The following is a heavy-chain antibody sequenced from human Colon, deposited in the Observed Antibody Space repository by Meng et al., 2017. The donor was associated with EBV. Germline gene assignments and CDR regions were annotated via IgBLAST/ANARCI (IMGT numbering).Heavy chain of an antibody. CDR3: ARGIQIWHEIDY. D-gene: IGHD5-18*01. Sequence: QWRESGPGLVEPSETLSLTCTVSGGSISSSSYSCAWIRQPPGKGLEWIGVISYGGSTSYNPSLKSRVTISIDTSKNQFSLSLTSVTAADTAIYYCARGIQIWHEIDYWGQGTLVTVSS. CDR1: GGSISSSSYS. CDR2: ISYGGST. J-gene: IGHJ4*02. V-gene: IGHV4-39*07.